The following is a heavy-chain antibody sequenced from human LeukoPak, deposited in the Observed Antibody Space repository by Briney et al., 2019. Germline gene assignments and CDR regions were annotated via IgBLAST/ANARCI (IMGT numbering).Heavy chain of an antibody. V-gene: IGHV3-21*01. Sequence: PGGSLRLSCAASGFTFSSYSMNWVRQAPGKGLEWVSSISSSGNYIDYADSVKGRFTVSRDNAKNSLYLLMNSLRAGDTAVYYCARERDDYDDPGPLDYWGQGTLVTVSS. J-gene: IGHJ4*02. CDR3: ARERDDYDDPGPLDY. CDR2: ISSSGNYI. CDR1: GFTFSSYS. D-gene: IGHD4-17*01.